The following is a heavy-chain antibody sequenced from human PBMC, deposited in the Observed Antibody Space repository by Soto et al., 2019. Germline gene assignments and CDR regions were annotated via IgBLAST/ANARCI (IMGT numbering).Heavy chain of an antibody. D-gene: IGHD3-16*02. Sequence: QPGGSLRLSCAASGFTFSSYAMSWVRQAPGKGLEWVSAISGSGGSTYYADSVKGRFTISRDNSKNTLYLQMNSLRAEDTAVYYCAKDAVAYDYIWGSYRYLNYWGQGTLVTVSS. CDR1: GFTFSSYA. J-gene: IGHJ4*02. V-gene: IGHV3-23*01. CDR3: AKDAVAYDYIWGSYRYLNY. CDR2: ISGSGGST.